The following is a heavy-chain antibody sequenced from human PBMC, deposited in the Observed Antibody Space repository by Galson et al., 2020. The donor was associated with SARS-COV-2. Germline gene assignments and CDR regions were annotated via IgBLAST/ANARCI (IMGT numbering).Heavy chain of an antibody. V-gene: IGHV3-30-3*01. CDR1: GFPFRSYA. D-gene: IGHD5-12*01. J-gene: IGHJ4*02. CDR3: AKDSRSFYDGNSGYSLWY. Sequence: GESLKIPCAASGFPFRSYALPWVRPAPGQGLEWVAIISSDGSKQYYATPLKGRFSISRDNSEKTLYLQMNSLRPEDSAGYYCAKDSRSFYDGNSGYSLWYWGQGALGTVSS. CDR2: ISSDGSKQ.